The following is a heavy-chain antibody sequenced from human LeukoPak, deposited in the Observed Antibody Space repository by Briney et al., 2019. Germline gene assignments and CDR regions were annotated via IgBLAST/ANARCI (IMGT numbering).Heavy chain of an antibody. CDR3: ARRGKYRGSRQIDY. Sequence: SETLSLTCTVSGGSISSSSYYWGWSRQPPGKGLEWIGSIYYTGSTYYNPSLKSRVTISVDTSKNQFSLKLSSVTAADTAVYYCARRGKYRGSRQIDYWGQGTLVTVSS. D-gene: IGHD1-26*01. CDR1: GGSISSSSYY. J-gene: IGHJ4*02. V-gene: IGHV4-39*01. CDR2: IYYTGST.